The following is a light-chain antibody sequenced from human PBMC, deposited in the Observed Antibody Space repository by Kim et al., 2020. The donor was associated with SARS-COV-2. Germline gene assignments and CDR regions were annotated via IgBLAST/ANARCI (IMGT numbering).Light chain of an antibody. CDR3: QQYKSHSRT. V-gene: IGKV1-5*03. CDR1: QSVDER. Sequence: IQMAQSPSTLSASVGDRVTITCRASQSVDERLAWYQKKPGRAPKLLIYRASRLDSGVPSKFSGSGSGTEFTLTISSLQPDDFATYYCQQYKSHSRTFGPGTKLEI. CDR2: RAS. J-gene: IGKJ2*01.